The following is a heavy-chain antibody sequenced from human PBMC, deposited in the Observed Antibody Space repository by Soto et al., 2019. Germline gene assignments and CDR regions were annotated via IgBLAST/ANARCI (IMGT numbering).Heavy chain of an antibody. Sequence: GGSLRLSCAASGFTFSSYGMHWVRQAPGKGMERVAVIWYDGSKKYYADSVKGRFTISRDNSKNKQYQQMNSQRAEDTAVYFCSIYLGGVVGATEVGLLFDYWGQGTLVTVSS. CDR1: GFTFSSYG. V-gene: IGHV3-33*01. CDR2: IWYDGSKK. D-gene: IGHD1-26*01. CDR3: SIYLGGVVGATEVGLLFDY. J-gene: IGHJ4*02.